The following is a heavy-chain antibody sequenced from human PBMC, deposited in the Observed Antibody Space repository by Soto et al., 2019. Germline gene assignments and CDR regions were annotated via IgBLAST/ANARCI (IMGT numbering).Heavy chain of an antibody. J-gene: IGHJ4*02. D-gene: IGHD2-2*01. CDR3: ARNSYCSSTSCYDY. CDR2: IYYSGST. Sequence: QVQLQESGPGLVKPSETLSLTCTVSGGSISSYYWSWIRQPPGKGLEWIGYIYYSGSTNYNPSLKSRVTISVDTSKNQFSLKLSSVTAADTAVYYCARNSYCSSTSCYDYWGQGTLVTVSS. V-gene: IGHV4-59*01. CDR1: GGSISSYY.